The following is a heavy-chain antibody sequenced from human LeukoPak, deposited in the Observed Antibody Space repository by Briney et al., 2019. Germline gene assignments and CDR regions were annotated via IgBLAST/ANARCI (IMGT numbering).Heavy chain of an antibody. CDR2: IYHSGST. V-gene: IGHV4-30-2*01. D-gene: IGHD3-10*01. CDR1: GGSISSGGYS. CDR3: ARGAMVRGVGWFDP. Sequence: SETLSLTCAVSGGSISSGGYSWSWIRQPPGKGLEWIGYIYHSGSTYYNPSLKGRVTISVDRSKNQFSLKLSSVTAADTAVYYCARGAMVRGVGWFDPWGQGTLVTVSS. J-gene: IGHJ5*02.